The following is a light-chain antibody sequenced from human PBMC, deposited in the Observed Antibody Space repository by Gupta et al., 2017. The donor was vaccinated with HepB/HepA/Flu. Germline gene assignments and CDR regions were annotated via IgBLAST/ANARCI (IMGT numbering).Light chain of an antibody. CDR1: QSLLHSNGYKY. V-gene: IGKV2-28*01. Sequence: IVMTQSPLSLPVTPGEPASISCRSSQSLLHSNGYKYLDWYLQKPGQSPQLLIYLGSNRASGVPDRFSGSGSGTTLTLKISRVEAEDVGVYYCMQALQTPRTFGQGTKVEIK. CDR2: LGS. J-gene: IGKJ1*01. CDR3: MQALQTPRT.